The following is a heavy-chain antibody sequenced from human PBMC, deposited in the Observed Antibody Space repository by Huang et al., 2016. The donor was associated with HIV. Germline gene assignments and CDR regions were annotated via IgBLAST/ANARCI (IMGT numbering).Heavy chain of an antibody. CDR2: FYYSVDA. V-gene: IGHV4-39*01. Sequence: QLHLQQSGPGLVRPSETPSLICTVSGGSITSGNHYWGWIRQTPGKGLEWIGNFYYSVDAAYTPSLKIRVSISIDTSKSQVSLRLSSVIATDTAVYYCASGEYGKNAYDIWGQGTVVTVSA. CDR3: ASGEYGKNAYDI. D-gene: IGHD2-2*01. J-gene: IGHJ3*02. CDR1: GGSITSGNHY.